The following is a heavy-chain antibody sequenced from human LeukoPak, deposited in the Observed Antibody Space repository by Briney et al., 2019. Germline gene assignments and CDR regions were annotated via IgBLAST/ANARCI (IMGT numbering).Heavy chain of an antibody. CDR2: ISWNSGSI. CDR1: GFTFDDYA. CDR3: AKDIKDYYDSSGPFDAFDI. V-gene: IGHV3-9*01. J-gene: IGHJ3*02. D-gene: IGHD3-22*01. Sequence: GGSLRLSCAASGFTFDDYAMHRVRQAPGKGLEWVSGISWNSGSIGYADSVKGRFTISRDNAKNSLYLQMNSLRAEDTALYYCAKDIKDYYDSSGPFDAFDIWGQGTMVTVSS.